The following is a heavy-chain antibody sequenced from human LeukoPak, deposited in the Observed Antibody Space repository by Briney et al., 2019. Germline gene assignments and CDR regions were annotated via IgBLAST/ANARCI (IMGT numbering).Heavy chain of an antibody. Sequence: PGGSLRPSCAASGFTFSDYYMSWIRQAPGKGLEWVSYISSSGSTIYYADSVKGRFTISRDNAKNSLYLQMNSLRAEDTAVYYCAREDYYGSGSYSWFDPWGQGTLVTVSS. J-gene: IGHJ5*02. V-gene: IGHV3-11*01. D-gene: IGHD3-10*01. CDR1: GFTFSDYY. CDR3: AREDYYGSGSYSWFDP. CDR2: ISSSGSTI.